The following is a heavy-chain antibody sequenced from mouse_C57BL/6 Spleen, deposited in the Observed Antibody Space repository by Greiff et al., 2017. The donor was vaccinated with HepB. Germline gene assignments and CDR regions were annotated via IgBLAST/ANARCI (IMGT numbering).Heavy chain of an antibody. CDR2: ISSGGSYT. V-gene: IGHV5-6*01. Sequence: EVMLVESGGDLVKPGGSLKLSCAASGFTFSSYGMSWVRQTPDKRLEWAATISSGGSYTYYPDSVKGRFTISRDNAKNTLYLQMSSLKSEDTAMYYCARQPYDDYAMDYWGQGTSVTVSS. J-gene: IGHJ4*01. CDR1: GFTFSSYG. D-gene: IGHD2-12*01. CDR3: ARQPYDDYAMDY.